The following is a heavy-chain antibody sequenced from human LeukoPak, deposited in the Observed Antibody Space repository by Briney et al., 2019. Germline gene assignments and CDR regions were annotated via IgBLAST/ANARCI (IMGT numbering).Heavy chain of an antibody. V-gene: IGHV3-64*01. Sequence: GGSLRLSCAASGFTFSSYAMHWVRQAPGKGLEYVSAISSNGGSTYYANSVKGRFTISRDSSKNTLYLQMGSLRAEDMAVYYCARGVGAFSNWFDPWGQGTLVTVSS. J-gene: IGHJ5*02. CDR1: GFTFSSYA. D-gene: IGHD1-26*01. CDR3: ARGVGAFSNWFDP. CDR2: ISSNGGST.